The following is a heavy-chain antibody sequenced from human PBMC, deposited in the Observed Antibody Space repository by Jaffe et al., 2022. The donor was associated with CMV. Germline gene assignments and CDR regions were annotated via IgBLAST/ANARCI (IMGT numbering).Heavy chain of an antibody. CDR2: IQISGDT. D-gene: IGHD3-3*01. CDR1: GGSMNSYQ. J-gene: IGHJ4*02. V-gene: IGHV4-4*07. Sequence: QVQLQESGPGLVRPSETLSLNCSISGGSMNSYQWSWIRQSAGKGLEWIGRIQISGDTDYNPSLKSRVDMSIDTSDNWVSLTLTSVTAADTAVYFCARESPYYDFYNGYSFFDRWGQGTLVTVSS. CDR3: ARESPYYDFYNGYSFFDR.